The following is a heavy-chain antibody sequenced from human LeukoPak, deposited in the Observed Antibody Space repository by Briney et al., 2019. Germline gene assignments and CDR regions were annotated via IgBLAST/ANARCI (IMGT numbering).Heavy chain of an antibody. Sequence: GGSLRLSCAASGLTFSYYWMSWVRQAPGKGLEWAANINQDGSEKYYVDSVKGRFTISRDNAKNSLYLQMNSLRAEDAAVYYCATYYYDNTGLIWGQGTLVTVSS. CDR3: ATYYYDNTGLI. V-gene: IGHV3-7*01. D-gene: IGHD3-22*01. J-gene: IGHJ4*02. CDR2: INQDGSEK. CDR1: GLTFSYYW.